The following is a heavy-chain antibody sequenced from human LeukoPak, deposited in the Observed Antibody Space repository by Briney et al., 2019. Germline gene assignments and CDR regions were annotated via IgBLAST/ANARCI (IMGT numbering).Heavy chain of an antibody. D-gene: IGHD3-3*02. Sequence: SVKVSCKASGGTFSSYAISWVRQAPGQGLEWMGRIIPILGIANYAQKFQGRVTITADKSTSTAYMELSSLRSEDTAVYYCARLAPTSVAFDIWGQGTMVTVSS. CDR2: IIPILGIA. CDR3: ARLAPTSVAFDI. J-gene: IGHJ3*02. CDR1: GGTFSSYA. V-gene: IGHV1-69*04.